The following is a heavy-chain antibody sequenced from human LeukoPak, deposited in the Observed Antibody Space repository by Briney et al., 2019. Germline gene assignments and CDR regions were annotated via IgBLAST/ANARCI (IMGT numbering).Heavy chain of an antibody. CDR1: GYTFTSYD. J-gene: IGHJ5*02. V-gene: IGHV1-8*01. Sequence: ASVKVSCKASGYTFTSYDINWVRQATGQGLEWMGWMNPNSGNTGYAQKFQGRVTMTRNTSISTAYMELSSLGSEDTAVYYCARFPGYGDYDWFDPWGQGTLVTVSS. CDR3: ARFPGYGDYDWFDP. CDR2: MNPNSGNT. D-gene: IGHD4-17*01.